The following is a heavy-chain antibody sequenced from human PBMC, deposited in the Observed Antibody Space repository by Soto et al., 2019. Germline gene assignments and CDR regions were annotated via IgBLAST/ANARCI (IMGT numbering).Heavy chain of an antibody. D-gene: IGHD3-22*01. J-gene: IGHJ5*02. Sequence: SETLSLTCTVSGASINSANYYWSWIRQPPGKGLEWIGYVYYSGSTYYNPSLESRLTISVDPSKNQFSLKLTSVTAADTAVYYCARHEFGDINTDPRLDPWGQGTLVTVSS. CDR1: GASINSANYY. V-gene: IGHV4-30-4*01. CDR3: ARHEFGDINTDPRLDP. CDR2: VYYSGST.